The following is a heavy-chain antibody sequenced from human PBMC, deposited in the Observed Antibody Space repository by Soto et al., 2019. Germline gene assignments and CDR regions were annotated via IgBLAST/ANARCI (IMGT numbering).Heavy chain of an antibody. CDR2: IYYSGST. CDR3: ARDRREWLAKIGAAFDI. Sequence: PSETLSLTCTVSGGSISSSSYYWGWIRQPPGKGLEWIGSIYYSGSTYYNPSLKSRVTISVDTSKNQFSLKLTSVTAEDTAVYYCARDRREWLAKIGAAFDIWGQGTMVTVSS. D-gene: IGHD6-19*01. V-gene: IGHV4-39*02. J-gene: IGHJ3*02. CDR1: GGSISSSSYY.